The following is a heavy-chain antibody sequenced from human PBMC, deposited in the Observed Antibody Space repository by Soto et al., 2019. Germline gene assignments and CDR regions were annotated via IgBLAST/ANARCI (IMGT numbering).Heavy chain of an antibody. Sequence: GESLKISCKGSGYSFTSYWISWVRQMPGKGLEWMGRIDPSDSYTNYSPSFQGHVTISADKSISTAYLQWSSLEASDTAMYYCARSRRPYYYGSGAWNGMDVWGQGTTVTVSS. CDR1: GYSFTSYW. CDR3: ARSRRPYYYGSGAWNGMDV. CDR2: IDPSDSYT. D-gene: IGHD3-10*01. V-gene: IGHV5-10-1*01. J-gene: IGHJ6*02.